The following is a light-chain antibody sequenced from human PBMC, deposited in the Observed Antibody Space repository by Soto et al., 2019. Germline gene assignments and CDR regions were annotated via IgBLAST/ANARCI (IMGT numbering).Light chain of an antibody. CDR1: GSDVGGYNF. J-gene: IGLJ3*02. CDR3: CSYAGSYTVV. V-gene: IGLV2-11*01. Sequence: QYALTQPRSVSGSPGQSVTISCTGTGSDVGGYNFVSWYQQCPGKAPKLMIYDVSKRPSGVPDRFSGSKSGNTASLTISGLQAEDDADYYCCSYAGSYTVVFGGGTKLTVL. CDR2: DVS.